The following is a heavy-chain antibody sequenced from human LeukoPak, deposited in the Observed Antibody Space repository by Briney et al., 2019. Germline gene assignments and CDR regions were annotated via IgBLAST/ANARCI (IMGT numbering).Heavy chain of an antibody. CDR3: ATYSINNAREFQY. J-gene: IGHJ1*01. CDR1: GFTLSSHW. V-gene: IGHV3-7*01. D-gene: IGHD4-11*01. CDR2: IKQDGSET. Sequence: GGSLRLSCAASGFTLSSHWMGWVRQAPGKGLEWVANIKQDGSETYYVDSVKGRFTISRDNAKNSLYLQMNSLGVDDTAVYYCATYSINNAREFQYWGQGTLVTVPS.